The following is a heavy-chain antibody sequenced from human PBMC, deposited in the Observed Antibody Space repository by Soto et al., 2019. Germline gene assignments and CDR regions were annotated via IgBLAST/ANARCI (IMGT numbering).Heavy chain of an antibody. D-gene: IGHD3-16*01. V-gene: IGHV4-59*01. Sequence: SETVSLTCTVSGGSISSYYWSWIRQPPGKGLEWIGYIYYSGSTNYNPSLKSRVTISVDTSKNQFSLKLNSVTAADTAVYYCSRDSRLGRPDYWGQGTLVPVAS. CDR3: SRDSRLGRPDY. CDR2: IYYSGST. J-gene: IGHJ4*02. CDR1: GGSISSYY.